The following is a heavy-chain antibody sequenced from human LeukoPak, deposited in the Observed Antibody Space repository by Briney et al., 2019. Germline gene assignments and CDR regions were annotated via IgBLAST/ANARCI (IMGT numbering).Heavy chain of an antibody. CDR1: GASITSGFYY. CDR2: IYYSGTT. CDR3: ARDNDDGDYVGWFDP. V-gene: IGHV4-30-4*01. Sequence: SETLSLTCTVSGASITSGFYYWSWLRQSPGKGLEWIEYIYYSGTTYYSPSLKSRLTISLDTSKNHLSLKLTSVTAADTAIYYCARDNDDGDYVGWFDPWGQGTLVTVSS. J-gene: IGHJ5*02. D-gene: IGHD4-17*01.